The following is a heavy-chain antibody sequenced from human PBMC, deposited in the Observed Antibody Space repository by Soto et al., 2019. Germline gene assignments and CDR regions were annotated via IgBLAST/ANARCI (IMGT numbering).Heavy chain of an antibody. CDR1: AGSIGSYY. J-gene: IGHJ5*02. CDR2: IYYSGSM. Sequence: QVHLQESGPGLVRPSETLSLSCTFSAGSIGSYYWSWIRQPPGKGLEWIGYIYYSGSMNYNPSLNTRVIISDDTSKNQICLRLSSVTAAYTAVYYCARAYDFSSWYRLDPWGQGILFTVSS. V-gene: IGHV4-59*01. CDR3: ARAYDFSSWYRLDP. D-gene: IGHD6-13*01.